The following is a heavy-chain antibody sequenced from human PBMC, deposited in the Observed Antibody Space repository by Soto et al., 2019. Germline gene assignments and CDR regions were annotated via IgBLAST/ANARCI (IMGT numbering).Heavy chain of an antibody. CDR1: GFTFSSYG. Sequence: GGSLRLSCAASGFTFSSYGMHWVRQSPGKGLEWVAVISYDVSNKYYADSVKGRFTISRDNSKNTLYLQMNSLRAEDTAVYYCAKAPFGVVIIYYFDYWGQGTLVTVS. J-gene: IGHJ4*02. CDR2: ISYDVSNK. V-gene: IGHV3-30*18. D-gene: IGHD3-3*01. CDR3: AKAPFGVVIIYYFDY.